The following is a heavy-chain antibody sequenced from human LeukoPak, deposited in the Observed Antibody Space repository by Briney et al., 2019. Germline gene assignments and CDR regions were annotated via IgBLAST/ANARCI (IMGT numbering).Heavy chain of an antibody. V-gene: IGHV1-69*13. CDR3: ARSNYDYVWGSYRYTFFDY. J-gene: IGHJ4*02. D-gene: IGHD3-16*02. Sequence: SVKVSCKASGGTFSSYAISWVRQAPGQGLEWMGGIIPIFGTANYAQKFQGRVTITADESTSTAYMELSSLRSEDTAVYYCARSNYDYVWGSYRYTFFDYWGQGTLVTVSS. CDR1: GGTFSSYA. CDR2: IIPIFGTA.